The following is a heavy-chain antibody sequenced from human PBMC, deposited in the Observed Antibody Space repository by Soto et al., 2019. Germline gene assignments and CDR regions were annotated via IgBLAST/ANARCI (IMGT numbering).Heavy chain of an antibody. J-gene: IGHJ4*02. CDR3: ARSGYRSSPYDY. CDR2: IYYSGST. Sequence: PETLSLTCTVSGGSISSYYWSWIRQPPGKGLEWIGYIYYSGSTNYNPSLKSRVTISVDTSKNQFSLKLSSVTAADTAVYYCARSGYRSSPYDYWGQGSLVIVSA. CDR1: GGSISSYY. D-gene: IGHD6-6*01. V-gene: IGHV4-59*01.